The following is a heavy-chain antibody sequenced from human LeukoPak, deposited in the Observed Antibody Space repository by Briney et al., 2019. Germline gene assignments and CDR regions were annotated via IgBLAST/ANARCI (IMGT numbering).Heavy chain of an antibody. D-gene: IGHD6-13*01. Sequence: GGSLRLSCAASGFTFYRYWMSWVRQAPGKGLEWVANIKHDESETHYVDSVEGRFTISRDNAKNSVHLQMGRLRGEDTAVYYCARWMGIAAAGGFDYWGQAILVTVSS. J-gene: IGHJ4*02. CDR3: ARWMGIAAAGGFDY. V-gene: IGHV3-7*01. CDR2: IKHDESET. CDR1: GFTFYRYW.